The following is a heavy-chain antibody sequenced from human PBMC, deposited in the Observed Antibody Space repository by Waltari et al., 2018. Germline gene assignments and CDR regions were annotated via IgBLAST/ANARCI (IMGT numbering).Heavy chain of an antibody. CDR3: ARADSSTAYFYYYMDV. V-gene: IGHV4-59*01. CDR2: VYYTGTP. CDR1: GGSIRTYS. D-gene: IGHD6-13*01. J-gene: IGHJ6*03. Sequence: QVELQESGPGLVKASETLSLTCTVSGGSIRTYSWRWIRQPPWKGLEYIGYVYYTGTPNYNPSLKNRVTISLDTSKNQCSLKVNSVTAADTAVYYCARADSSTAYFYYYMDVWGTGTTVTVSS.